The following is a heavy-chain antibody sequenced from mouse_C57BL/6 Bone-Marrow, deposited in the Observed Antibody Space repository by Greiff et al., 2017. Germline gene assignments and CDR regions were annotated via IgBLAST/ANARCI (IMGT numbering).Heavy chain of an antibody. CDR1: GFNIKDDY. D-gene: IGHD2-1*01. J-gene: IGHJ4*01. V-gene: IGHV14-4*01. CDR3: TPMVLCGNSYAMDY. Sequence: VQLQQSGAELVRPGASVKLSCTASGFNIKDDYMHWVKQRPEQGLEWIGWIDPENGDTEYASKFQGKATITADTSSNTAYLQLSSLTSEDTSVYYCTPMVLCGNSYAMDYWGQGTSVTVSS. CDR2: IDPENGDT.